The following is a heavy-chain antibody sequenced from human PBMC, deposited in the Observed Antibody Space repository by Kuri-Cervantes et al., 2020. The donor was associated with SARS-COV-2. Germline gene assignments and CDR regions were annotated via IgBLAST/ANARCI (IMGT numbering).Heavy chain of an antibody. J-gene: IGHJ4*02. CDR1: GFTFDDYA. D-gene: IGHD5-24*01. CDR3: AAEMSY. V-gene: IGHV3-23*01. Sequence: GESLKISCAASGFTFDDYAMHWVRQAPGKGLEWVSGISGSGGSTYYADSVKGRFTISRDNSKNTLYLQMNSLRAEDTAVYYCAAEMSYWGQGNLVTGSS. CDR2: ISGSGGST.